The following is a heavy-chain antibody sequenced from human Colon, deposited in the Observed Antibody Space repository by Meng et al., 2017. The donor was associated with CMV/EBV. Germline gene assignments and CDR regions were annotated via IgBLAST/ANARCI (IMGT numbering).Heavy chain of an antibody. CDR3: ARGSSGSSSTLFVGY. V-gene: IGHV1-2*02. Sequence: ASVKVSCKASGYIFTAYYMHWVRQAPGQGLEWMGWINPNSGGTNYAQKFQGRVTMTRDTSISTAYMELSRLRSDDTAVYYCARGSSGSSSTLFVGYWGQGTLVTVSS. CDR2: INPNSGGT. CDR1: GYIFTAYY. D-gene: IGHD6-6*01. J-gene: IGHJ4*02.